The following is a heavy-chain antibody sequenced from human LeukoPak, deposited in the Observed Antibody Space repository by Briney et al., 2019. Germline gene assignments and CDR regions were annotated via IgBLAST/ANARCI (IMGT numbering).Heavy chain of an antibody. D-gene: IGHD6-13*01. CDR3: ARTYSSSWYADAFDI. CDR2: IYTSGST. V-gene: IGHV4-61*02. CDR1: GGSISSSSYY. Sequence: SETLSLTCTVSGGSISSSSYYWGWIRQPAGKGLEWIGRIYTSGSTNYNPSLKSRVTISVDTSKNQFSLKLSSVTAADTAVYYCARTYSSSWYADAFDIWGQGTMVTVSS. J-gene: IGHJ3*02.